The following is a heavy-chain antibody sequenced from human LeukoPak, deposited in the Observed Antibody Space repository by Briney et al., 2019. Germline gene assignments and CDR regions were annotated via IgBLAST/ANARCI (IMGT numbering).Heavy chain of an antibody. CDR2: IYYSGST. CDR1: GGSISSYY. V-gene: IGHV4-59*01. CDR3: ARRALLYSSGWYYFDY. J-gene: IGHJ4*02. D-gene: IGHD6-19*01. Sequence: SGTLSLTCTVSGGSISSYYWSWIRQPPGKGLEWIGYIYYSGSTNYNPSLKSRVTISVDTSKNQFSLKLSSVTAADTAVYYCARRALLYSSGWYYFDYWGQGTLVTVSS.